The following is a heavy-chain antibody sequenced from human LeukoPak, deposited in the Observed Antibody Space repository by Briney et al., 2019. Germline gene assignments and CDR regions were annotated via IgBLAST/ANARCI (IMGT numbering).Heavy chain of an antibody. D-gene: IGHD3-10*01. CDR1: GGSFRGYY. CDR2: ISHSGSP. J-gene: IGHJ4*02. Sequence: SETLSLTCAVYGGSFRGYYWSLVRQPPGKGLEWIGEISHSGSPNYNPALKSRVTISVDASKDQISLNVTPVTAADTAVYYCARGLRGWFGAYIDFWGQGTLVTVSS. V-gene: IGHV4-34*01. CDR3: ARGLRGWFGAYIDF.